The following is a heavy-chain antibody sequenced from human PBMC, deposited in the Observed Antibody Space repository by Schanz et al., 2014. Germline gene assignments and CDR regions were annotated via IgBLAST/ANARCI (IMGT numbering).Heavy chain of an antibody. CDR2: ISSNGGST. D-gene: IGHD2-2*01. CDR3: ARAGRRHCSSTSECPEGGVYYYYYGMDV. J-gene: IGHJ6*02. CDR1: GFTFSSYA. V-gene: IGHV3-64*01. Sequence: EVQLVESGGGLVQPGGSLRLSCAASGFTFSSYAMHWVRQAPGKGLEYVSGISSNGGSTYYANSMKGRFTISRDNSKSTLYLQMGSLRGEDMAVYYCARAGRRHCSSTSECPEGGVYYYYYGMDVWGQGTTVTVSS.